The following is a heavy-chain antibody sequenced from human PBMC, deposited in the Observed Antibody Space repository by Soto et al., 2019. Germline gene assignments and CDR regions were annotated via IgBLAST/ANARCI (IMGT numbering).Heavy chain of an antibody. CDR1: GFYFGDYY. CDR2: IDSGDGTT. V-gene: IGHV3-11*01. CDR3: VRPYYSSSWFPFDR. D-gene: IGHD6-13*01. J-gene: IGHJ4*02. Sequence: PGGSLRLSCTGSGFYFGDYYMSWVRQAPGRGLEWVSYIDSGDGTTYYTDSVKGRFTISRDNAKKTVYLQMSSLRVEDTALYYCVRPYYSSSWFPFDRWGQGTLVTAPQ.